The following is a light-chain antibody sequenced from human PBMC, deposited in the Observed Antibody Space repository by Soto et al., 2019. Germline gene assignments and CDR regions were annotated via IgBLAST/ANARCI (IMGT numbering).Light chain of an antibody. J-gene: IGKJ1*01. CDR1: QSVSSN. Sequence: EIVMTQSPATLSLSPGERATLSCRASQSVSSNLAWYQQKPGQAPRLLIYDASTRATGIPARFSGSGSGTEFTLTISRLQSEDFAVYYCQQYNNWPPWTFGPGTKVDIK. V-gene: IGKV3-15*01. CDR2: DAS. CDR3: QQYNNWPPWT.